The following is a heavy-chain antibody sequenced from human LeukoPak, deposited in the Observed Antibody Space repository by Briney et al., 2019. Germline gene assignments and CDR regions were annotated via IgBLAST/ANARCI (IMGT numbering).Heavy chain of an antibody. D-gene: IGHD2-15*01. J-gene: IGHJ4*02. Sequence: GGSLRLSCAASGFTFSHFWMSWVRQAPGKGLEWVAYIKKTGSETYYVDSVKGRFTITRDNTRNSLFLQMYGLRAEDTAVYFCAREDGYCSGGNCCSYFDSWGQATLVTDSS. CDR2: IKKTGSET. V-gene: IGHV3-7*01. CDR1: GFTFSHFW. CDR3: AREDGYCSGGNCCSYFDS.